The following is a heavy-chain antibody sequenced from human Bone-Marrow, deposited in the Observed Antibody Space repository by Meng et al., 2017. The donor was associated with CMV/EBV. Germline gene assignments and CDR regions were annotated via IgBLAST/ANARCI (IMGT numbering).Heavy chain of an antibody. V-gene: IGHV3-43*01. CDR1: GFTFDDYT. Sequence: GESLKISCAASGFTFDDYTMHWVRQAPGKGLEWVSLISWDGGSTYYADSVKGRFTISRDNSNNALYLQMISLRTEDTAVYDCAKDRPANSNGCGDCYLNGFDPWGQGTMVTVSS. D-gene: IGHD2-21*01. CDR3: AKDRPANSNGCGDCYLNGFDP. J-gene: IGHJ5*02. CDR2: ISWDGGST.